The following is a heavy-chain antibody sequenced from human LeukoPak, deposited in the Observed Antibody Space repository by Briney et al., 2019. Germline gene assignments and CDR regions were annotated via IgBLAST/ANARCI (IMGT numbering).Heavy chain of an antibody. CDR3: ARGHGSGRTFDI. J-gene: IGHJ3*02. V-gene: IGHV3-7*01. CDR2: IKQDGSEK. Sequence: PGGSLRLSCAASGFTFSTYWMSWVRQAPGKGLEWVANIKQDGSEKYYVDSVKGRFTISRDNGKSSLYLQMNSLRAEDTAVYYCARGHGSGRTFDIWGQGTMVTVSS. CDR1: GFTFSTYW. D-gene: IGHD1-26*01.